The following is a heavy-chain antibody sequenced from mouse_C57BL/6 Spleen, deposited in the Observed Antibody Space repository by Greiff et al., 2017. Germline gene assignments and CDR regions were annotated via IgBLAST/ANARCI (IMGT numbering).Heavy chain of an antibody. J-gene: IGHJ3*01. CDR3: ARFSYYGSSYVFAY. V-gene: IGHV1-50*01. CDR2: IDPSDSYT. D-gene: IGHD1-1*01. Sequence: VQLQQPGAELVKPGASVKLSCKASGYTFTSYWMQWVKQRPGQGLEWIGEIDPSDSYTNYNQKFKGKATLTVDTSSSTAYMQLSSLTSEDSAVYYCARFSYYGSSYVFAYWGQGTLVTVSA. CDR1: GYTFTSYW.